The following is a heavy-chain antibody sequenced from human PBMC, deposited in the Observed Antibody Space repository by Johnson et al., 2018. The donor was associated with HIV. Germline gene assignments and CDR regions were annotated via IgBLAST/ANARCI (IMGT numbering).Heavy chain of an antibody. D-gene: IGHD6-19*01. V-gene: IGHV3-30-3*01. CDR3: ARDWGLYSSGLYVDAFEI. CDR1: GFTFSSYA. Sequence: QVQLVESGGGVVQPGRSLRLSCAASGFTFSSYAMHWVRQAPGKGLEWVAVISYDGSNKYYADSVKGRFTISRDNSKNTLYLQMNSLRAEETAVYYCARDWGLYSSGLYVDAFEIWGQGTMVTVSS. CDR2: ISYDGSNK. J-gene: IGHJ3*02.